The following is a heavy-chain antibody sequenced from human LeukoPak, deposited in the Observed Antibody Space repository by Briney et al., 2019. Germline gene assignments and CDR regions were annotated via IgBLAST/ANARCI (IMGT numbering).Heavy chain of an antibody. D-gene: IGHD3-3*01. CDR1: GFTFTTYA. Sequence: GGSLRLSWAASGFTFTTYAMTWVRQAPGKGLEGVAGITGSGASTYYTNSVKGRFTISRDNSKDTLYLQMNSLRVDDTAVYYCAKRDSSNDFWSGYHAFDIWGQGTMVTVSS. CDR3: AKRDSSNDFWSGYHAFDI. J-gene: IGHJ3*02. V-gene: IGHV3-23*01. CDR2: ITGSGAST.